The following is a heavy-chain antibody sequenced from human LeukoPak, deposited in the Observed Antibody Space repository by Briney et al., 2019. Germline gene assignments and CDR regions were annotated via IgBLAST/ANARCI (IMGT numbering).Heavy chain of an antibody. CDR2: IYYSGST. V-gene: IGHV4-31*03. CDR3: ARDGIAAAGMGVDP. D-gene: IGHD6-13*01. CDR1: GGSISSGGYY. Sequence: SQTLSLTCTVSGGSISSGGYYWSWIRQHPGKGLEWIGYIYYSGSTYYNPSLKSRVTISVDTSKNQFSLKLSSVTAADTAVYYCARDGIAAAGMGVDPWGRGTLVTVSS. J-gene: IGHJ5*02.